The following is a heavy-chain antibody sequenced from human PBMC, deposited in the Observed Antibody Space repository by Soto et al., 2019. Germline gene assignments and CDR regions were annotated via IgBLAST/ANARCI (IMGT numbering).Heavy chain of an antibody. CDR2: ISSSSSYI. D-gene: IGHD4-17*01. J-gene: IGHJ4*02. CDR3: ARASSVTTHPGDY. CDR1: GFTFSSYS. V-gene: IGHV3-21*01. Sequence: GGSLRLSCAASGFTFSSYSMNWVRQAPGKGLEWVSSISSSSSYIYYADSVKGRFTISRDNAKNSLYLQMNSLRAEDTAVYYCARASSVTTHPGDYWGQGTLVTVSS.